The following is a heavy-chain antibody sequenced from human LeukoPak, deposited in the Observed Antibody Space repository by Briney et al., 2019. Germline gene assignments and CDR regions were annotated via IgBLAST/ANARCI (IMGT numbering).Heavy chain of an antibody. CDR1: GYTFTGYY. CDR2: INPNSGGT. J-gene: IGHJ4*02. D-gene: IGHD3-9*01. Sequence: ASVKVSCKASGYTFTGYYMHWVRQAPGQGLEWMGWINPNSGGTNYAQKFQVRVTMTRDTSISTAYMELSRLRSDDTAVYYCAREMGEYYDILTGYFPFDYWSQGTLVTVSS. V-gene: IGHV1-2*02. CDR3: AREMGEYYDILTGYFPFDY.